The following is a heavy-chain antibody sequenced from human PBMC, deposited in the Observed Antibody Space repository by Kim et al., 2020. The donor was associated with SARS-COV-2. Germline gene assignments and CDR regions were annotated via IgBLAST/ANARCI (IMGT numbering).Heavy chain of an antibody. D-gene: IGHD2-2*01. V-gene: IGHV3-30*18. CDR2: ISYDGSNK. CDR3: AKDLDSYCSSTSCPNWFDP. Sequence: GGSLRLSCAASGFTFSSYGMHWVRQAPGKGLEWVAVISYDGSNKYYADSVKGRFTISRDNSKNTLYLQMNSLRAEDTAVYYCAKDLDSYCSSTSCPNWFDPWGQGTLVTVSS. J-gene: IGHJ5*02. CDR1: GFTFSSYG.